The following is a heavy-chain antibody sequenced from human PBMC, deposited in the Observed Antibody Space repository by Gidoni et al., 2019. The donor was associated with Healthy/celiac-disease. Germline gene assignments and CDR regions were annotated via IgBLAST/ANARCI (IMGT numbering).Heavy chain of an antibody. Sequence: QVQLVQSGAEVKKPGASVKVSCKASGYTFTGYYMHWVRQAPGQGLEWMGWINPNSGGTNYAQKFQGRVTMTRDTSISTAYMELSRLRSDDTAVYYCARDPSAWGIAARPSNYFDYWGQGTLVTVSS. V-gene: IGHV1-2*02. D-gene: IGHD6-6*01. J-gene: IGHJ4*02. CDR3: ARDPSAWGIAARPSNYFDY. CDR2: INPNSGGT. CDR1: GYTFTGYY.